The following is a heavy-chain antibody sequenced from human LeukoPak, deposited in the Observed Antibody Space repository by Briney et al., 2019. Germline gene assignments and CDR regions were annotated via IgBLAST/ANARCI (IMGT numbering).Heavy chain of an antibody. V-gene: IGHV4-39*01. J-gene: IGHJ4*02. D-gene: IGHD3-16*01. CDR3: ARQRRLELPDY. Sequence: SETLSLTCTVSGGSISSSTYYWGWIRQPPGKGLEWIGSISYSGNIYYNPSLKNRVTISVDTSKNQFSLKLSSVTAADTAVYYCARQRRLELPDYWGQGTLVTVSS. CDR2: ISYSGNI. CDR1: GGSISSSTYY.